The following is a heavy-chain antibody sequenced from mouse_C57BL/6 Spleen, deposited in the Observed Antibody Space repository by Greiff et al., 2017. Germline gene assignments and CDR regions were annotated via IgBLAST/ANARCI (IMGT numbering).Heavy chain of an antibody. D-gene: IGHD4-1*01. CDR2: IYPGDGDT. Sequence: QVQLKQSGPELVKPGASVKISCKASGYAFSSSWMNWVKQRPGKGLEWIGRIYPGDGDTNYNGKFKGKATLTADKSSSTAYMQLSSLTSEDSAVYFCARGDWDGRYFDYWGQGTTLTVSS. CDR1: GYAFSSSW. J-gene: IGHJ2*01. V-gene: IGHV1-82*01. CDR3: ARGDWDGRYFDY.